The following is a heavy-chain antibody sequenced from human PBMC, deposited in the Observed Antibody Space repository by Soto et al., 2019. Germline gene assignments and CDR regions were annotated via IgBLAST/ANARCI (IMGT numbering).Heavy chain of an antibody. CDR2: ISSNGGRT. CDR3: AKDPTIASVGPTLDY. CDR1: GFTFSAYV. V-gene: IGHV3-23*01. D-gene: IGHD6-13*01. Sequence: EVQLLESGGGLVQPGGSLRLSCAASGFTFSAYVMCWVRQAPGKGPEWVSAISSNGGRTFYTASVKGRFTISRDNSKNTLYLQMSSLRVEDTAIYYCAKDPTIASVGPTLDYWGQGTLVSVSS. J-gene: IGHJ4*02.